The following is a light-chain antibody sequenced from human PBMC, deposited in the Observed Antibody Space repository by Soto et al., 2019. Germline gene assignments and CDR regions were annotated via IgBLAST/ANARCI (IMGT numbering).Light chain of an antibody. CDR3: QQYNSYPWT. CDR1: QSISSW. V-gene: IGKV1-5*01. CDR2: DAS. J-gene: IGKJ1*01. Sequence: MHMTQSWSSVSASVGHTVTITCRASQSISSWLAWYQQKKGKAPKLLIYDASSLESGVPSRFSGSGYGTEFNLTISSLQTDDFATYYCQQYNSYPWTFGQGTKVDIK.